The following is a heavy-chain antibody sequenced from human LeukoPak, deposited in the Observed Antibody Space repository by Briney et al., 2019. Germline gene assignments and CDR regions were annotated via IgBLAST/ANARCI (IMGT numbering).Heavy chain of an antibody. CDR2: IRYDGSNK. Sequence: GGSLRLSCAASGFTFSNYGMHWVRQAPGKGLEWVAFIRYDGSNKYFADSLKGRFTISRDNSKNTLYLQMNSLRAEDTAIYYCAKGRYYYYYMDVWGKGTTVTISS. V-gene: IGHV3-30*02. CDR3: AKGRYYYYYMDV. J-gene: IGHJ6*03. CDR1: GFTFSNYG.